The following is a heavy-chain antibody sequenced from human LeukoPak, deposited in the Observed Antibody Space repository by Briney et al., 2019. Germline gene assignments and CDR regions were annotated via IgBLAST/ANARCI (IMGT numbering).Heavy chain of an antibody. J-gene: IGHJ4*02. D-gene: IGHD3-10*01. CDR1: GGSISSYY. CDR3: ARGYYGSGNYRCVDY. CDR2: IYYSGST. Sequence: ETLSLACTVSGGSISSYYWSWIRQPPGKGLEWIGYIYYSGSTNYNPSLKSRVTISVDTSKNQFPLNLSSVTAADTAVYYCARGYYGSGNYRCVDYWGQGTLVTVSS. V-gene: IGHV4-59*08.